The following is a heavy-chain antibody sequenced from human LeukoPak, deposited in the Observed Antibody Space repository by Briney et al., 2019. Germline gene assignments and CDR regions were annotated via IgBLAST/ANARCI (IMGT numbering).Heavy chain of an antibody. D-gene: IGHD3-10*01. V-gene: IGHV3-23*01. CDR2: ISPSGDIT. Sequence: GGSLRLSCAGSGFSFSSHGMNWVRQAPGKGLEWVSGISPSGDITYYTDSVRGRFTISRDNAKNSLYLQMNSLRAEDTAVYYCAREDRGYFDYWGQGTLVTVSS. CDR3: AREDRGYFDY. J-gene: IGHJ4*02. CDR1: GFSFSSHG.